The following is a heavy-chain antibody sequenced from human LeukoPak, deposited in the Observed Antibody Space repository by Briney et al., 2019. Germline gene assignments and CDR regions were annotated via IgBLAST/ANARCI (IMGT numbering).Heavy chain of an antibody. J-gene: IGHJ6*02. V-gene: IGHV3-72*01. Sequence: GGSLRLSCAASGFTFSDHYMEWVRQAPGKGLEWIGHAGNKANSYTTEYAASVKGRFSISRDDSKNSLFLQMNSLKTEDTAVYYCGRGGYSSSSFYGMDVWGQGTTVTVSS. D-gene: IGHD6-6*01. CDR1: GFTFSDHY. CDR2: AGNKANSYTT. CDR3: GRGGYSSSSFYGMDV.